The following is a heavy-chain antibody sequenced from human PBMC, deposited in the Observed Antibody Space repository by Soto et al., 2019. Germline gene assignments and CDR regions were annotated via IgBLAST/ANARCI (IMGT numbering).Heavy chain of an antibody. D-gene: IGHD2-21*02. CDR1: GFTYNNYA. Sequence: EVQLLESGGALVQPGVSLSLSCAASGFTYNNYAMGWVRQAPGKGLGWVSAISSSGYSAYYAGSVKGRFTISRDNSRNTMFLQMNKLSAEDTAVYYCAKGSVVVAAKFDSWGQGTQVTVSS. CDR2: ISSSGYSA. J-gene: IGHJ4*02. V-gene: IGHV3-23*01. CDR3: AKGSVVVAAKFDS.